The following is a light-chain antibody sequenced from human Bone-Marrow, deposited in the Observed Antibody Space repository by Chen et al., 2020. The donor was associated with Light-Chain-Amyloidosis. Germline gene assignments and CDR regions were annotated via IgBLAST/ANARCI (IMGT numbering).Light chain of an antibody. Sequence: SYELPQPPSVSVSPGQPARITCSGDDLPTKYDNRYQQTPGQAPVLVIHRDTERPSGISERFSGSSSGTTATLTISGVQAEDEADYHFQSADSSSTYEVIYGGGTKLTVL. CDR3: QSADSSSTYEVI. V-gene: IGLV3-25*03. CDR1: DLPTKY. CDR2: RDT. J-gene: IGLJ2*01.